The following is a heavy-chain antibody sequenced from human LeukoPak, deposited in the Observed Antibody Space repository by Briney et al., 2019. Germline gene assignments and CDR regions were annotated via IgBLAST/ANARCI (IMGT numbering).Heavy chain of an antibody. Sequence: GGSLRLSCAASGFIFSGYSMNWVRQAPGKGLEWVSSISSSSSSIYYADSVKGRFTISRDNAKNSLYVQMNSLRAEDTAVYYCARDVDSSGYYLACFDYWGQGTLVTVSS. CDR2: ISSSSSSI. CDR3: ARDVDSSGYYLACFDY. V-gene: IGHV3-21*01. D-gene: IGHD3-22*01. J-gene: IGHJ4*02. CDR1: GFIFSGYS.